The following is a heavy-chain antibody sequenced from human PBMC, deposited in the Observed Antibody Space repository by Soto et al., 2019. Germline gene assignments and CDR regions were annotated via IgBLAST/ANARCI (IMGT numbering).Heavy chain of an antibody. D-gene: IGHD3-10*01. V-gene: IGHV1-2*04. J-gene: IGHJ6*03. Sequence: ASVKVSCKASGYTFNGYYMHWVRQAPEQGLEWMGWINPNSGGTNYAQKFQGWVTMTRDTSISTAYMELSRLRSDDTAVYYCAREVYGSGSYYWNYYYMDVWGKGTTVTVSS. CDR3: AREVYGSGSYYWNYYYMDV. CDR2: INPNSGGT. CDR1: GYTFNGYY.